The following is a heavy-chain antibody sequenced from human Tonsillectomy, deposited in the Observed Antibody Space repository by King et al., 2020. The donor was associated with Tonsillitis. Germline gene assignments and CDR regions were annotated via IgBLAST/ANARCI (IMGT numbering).Heavy chain of an antibody. CDR2: IYPSDSDT. D-gene: IGHD2-21*02. V-gene: IGHV5-51*01. Sequence: QLVQSGAEVKKPGESLKISCKGSGYSFTSYWIGWVRQMPGKGLEWMGSIYPSDSDTSYTPSFQGQVTSSADKSISTAYRQWSSLKPSDTAMYYCARPRHCGGDCYSHYYFDYWGQGALVTVSP. CDR1: GYSFTSYW. J-gene: IGHJ4*02. CDR3: ARPRHCGGDCYSHYYFDY.